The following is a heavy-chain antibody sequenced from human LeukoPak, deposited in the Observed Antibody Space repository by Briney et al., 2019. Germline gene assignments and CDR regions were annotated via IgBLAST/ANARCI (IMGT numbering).Heavy chain of an antibody. Sequence: ASVTVSCTASGYTFTSYGISWVRQAPGQGLEWMGWISAYNGNTNYAQKLQGRVTMTTDTSTSTAYMELRSLRSGDTAVYYCAREDPGYDSSGTDAFDIWGQGTMVTVSS. V-gene: IGHV1-18*01. CDR1: GYTFTSYG. D-gene: IGHD3-22*01. CDR2: ISAYNGNT. J-gene: IGHJ3*02. CDR3: AREDPGYDSSGTDAFDI.